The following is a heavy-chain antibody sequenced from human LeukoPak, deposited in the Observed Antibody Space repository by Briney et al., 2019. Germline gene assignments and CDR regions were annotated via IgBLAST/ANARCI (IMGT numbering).Heavy chain of an antibody. V-gene: IGHV3-23*01. CDR3: ARVGFVCTSCLYYYYYYMDV. CDR1: GFTFSSYA. CDR2: ISGSGGST. J-gene: IGHJ6*03. Sequence: GGSLRLSCAASGFTFSSYAMSWVRQAPGKGLEWVSAISGSGGSTYYADSVKGRFTISRDNSKNTLYLQMNSLRAEDTAVYYCARVGFVCTSCLYYYYYYMDVWGKGTTVTVSS. D-gene: IGHD2-2*01.